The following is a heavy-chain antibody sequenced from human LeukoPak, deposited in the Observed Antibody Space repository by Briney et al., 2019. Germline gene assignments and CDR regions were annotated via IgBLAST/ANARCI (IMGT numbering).Heavy chain of an antibody. CDR2: ISSSSSYI. D-gene: IGHD2/OR15-2a*01. J-gene: IGHJ5*02. CDR1: GFTFSSYS. CDR3: ARLSTSRPFDP. Sequence: GGSLSLSCAASGFTFSSYSMNWVRQAPGKGLEWVSSISSSSSYIYYADSVKGRSTISRDNAKNSLYLQMNSLRAEDTAVYYCARLSTSRPFDPWGQGTLVTVSS. V-gene: IGHV3-21*01.